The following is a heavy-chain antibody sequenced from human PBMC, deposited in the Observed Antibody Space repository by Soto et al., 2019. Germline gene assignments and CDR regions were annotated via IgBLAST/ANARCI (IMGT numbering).Heavy chain of an antibody. CDR3: TRDGAAFGIWFDP. CDR1: GGSISSDY. D-gene: IGHD6-13*01. J-gene: IGHJ5*02. CDR2: INYSRNT. Sequence: PSETLSLTCTVSGGSISSDYWSWIRQPPGKGLEWIAYINYSRNTNYNPSLKSRITINPDTSKNQFSLQLKSVTPEDTAVYYCTRDGAAFGIWFDPWGQGALVTVSS. V-gene: IGHV4-59*12.